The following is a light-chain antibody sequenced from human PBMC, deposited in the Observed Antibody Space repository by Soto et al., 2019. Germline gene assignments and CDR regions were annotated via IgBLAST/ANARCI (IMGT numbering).Light chain of an antibody. Sequence: DIHMTQSPSSMSSSLRDGVTITCRASQSISSYLNWYQQKPGKAPKLLIYAASSLQSGVPSRFSGSGSGTDFTLTINILQPEDFATYYCQQTYSTPLTFGGGTKVDI. J-gene: IGKJ4*01. CDR1: QSISSY. CDR2: AAS. V-gene: IGKV1-39*01. CDR3: QQTYSTPLT.